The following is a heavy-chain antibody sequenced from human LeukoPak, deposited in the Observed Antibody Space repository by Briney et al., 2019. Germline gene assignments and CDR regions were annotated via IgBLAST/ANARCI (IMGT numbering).Heavy chain of an antibody. Sequence: ASLKISCKASGGTCSSYAISWLRQAPGQGLEWRGRSIPIFGISNYAQQFQGRVTITAAKYKSTAYTDLSSIRSEDTDAYYCARALRRYSYGYLDYWGQGTLVTVSS. CDR2: SIPIFGIS. D-gene: IGHD5-18*01. J-gene: IGHJ4*02. CDR3: ARALRRYSYGYLDY. CDR1: GGTCSSYA. V-gene: IGHV1-69*04.